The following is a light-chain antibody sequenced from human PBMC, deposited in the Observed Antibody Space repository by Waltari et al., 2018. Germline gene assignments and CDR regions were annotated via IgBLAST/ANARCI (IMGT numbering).Light chain of an antibody. CDR2: WAS. V-gene: IGKV4-1*01. Sequence: IVMTQSPDYLAVSLGERATINCKSSQSLLYNSNDKNYLAWYQQKPGQPPKLLIYWASTRHSGVPVRFSGSGSATDFTLTSSSLQAEDVAVYYCQQYYSRRTFGQGTKVEIK. CDR3: QQYYSRRT. J-gene: IGKJ1*01. CDR1: QSLLYNSNDKNY.